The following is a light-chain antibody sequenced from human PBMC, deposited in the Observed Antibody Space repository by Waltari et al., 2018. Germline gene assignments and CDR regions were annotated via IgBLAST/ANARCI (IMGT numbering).Light chain of an antibody. CDR2: KDS. CDR1: VLAKKY. CDR3: NSAADTLV. V-gene: IGLV3-27*01. J-gene: IGLJ3*02. Sequence: SYELPQPSSVSVSPGQIARISGSGAVLAKKYARWFQQKPGQDPMLVIYKDSERPSGIPERFSGSKSGTTVTLTISGAQGEDEADYYCNSAADTLVFGGGTKLTVL.